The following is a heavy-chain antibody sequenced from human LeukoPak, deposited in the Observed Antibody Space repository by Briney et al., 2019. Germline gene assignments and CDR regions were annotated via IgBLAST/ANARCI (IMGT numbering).Heavy chain of an antibody. CDR2: IWYDGSNK. CDR3: ARGLFFWSGYGNFDY. J-gene: IGHJ4*02. CDR1: GFTFSSYG. V-gene: IGHV3-33*01. Sequence: GRSLRLSCAASGFTFSSYGMRWVRQAPGKGLEWVAVIWYDGSNKYYADPVKGRFTISRDNSKNTLYLQMNSLRAEDTAVYYCARGLFFWSGYGNFDYWGQGTLVTVSS. D-gene: IGHD3-3*01.